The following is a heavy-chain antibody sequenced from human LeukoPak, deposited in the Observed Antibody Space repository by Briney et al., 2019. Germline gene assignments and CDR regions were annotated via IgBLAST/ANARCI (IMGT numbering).Heavy chain of an antibody. J-gene: IGHJ6*03. CDR2: IYYSGST. CDR1: GGSISSYY. D-gene: IGHD1-26*01. CDR3: ARLSVIVGSTLEYYYYYMDV. Sequence: SETLSLTCTVSGGSISSYYWSWIRQPPGKGLEWIGYIYYSGSTNYNPSLKSRVTISVDTSKNQLSLKLSSVTAADTAVYYCARLSVIVGSTLEYYYYYMDVWGQGTTVTVSS. V-gene: IGHV4-59*01.